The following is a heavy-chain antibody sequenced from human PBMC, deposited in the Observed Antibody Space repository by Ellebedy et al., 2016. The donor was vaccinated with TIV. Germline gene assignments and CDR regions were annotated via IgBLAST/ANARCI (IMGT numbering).Heavy chain of an antibody. CDR3: AAVKSRSRYYYYYYGLNV. V-gene: IGHV1-24*01. J-gene: IGHJ6*02. CDR1: GYILTELS. D-gene: IGHD3-16*02. Sequence: AASVKVSCKVSGYILTELSIHWVRQAPGKGLEWMGGFHPEDGETVYAQKFQGRVNMTEDTSKDTAYMELSSLKSEDTAIYFCAAVKSRSRYYYYYYGLNVWGQGTTVTVSS. CDR2: FHPEDGET.